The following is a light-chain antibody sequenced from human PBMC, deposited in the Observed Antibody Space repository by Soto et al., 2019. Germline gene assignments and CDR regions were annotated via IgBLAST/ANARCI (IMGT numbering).Light chain of an antibody. Sequence: EIVLTQSPGTLSLSPGERGALSCRASQSVSSTYLAWYQQKPGQAPRLLIYGTSKRATGIPDRVSGSGSGTDFTLTISRLEPEDFAVYYCQQYGSSPTTFGQGTRLEIK. CDR3: QQYGSSPTT. CDR2: GTS. J-gene: IGKJ5*01. V-gene: IGKV3-20*01. CDR1: QSVSSTY.